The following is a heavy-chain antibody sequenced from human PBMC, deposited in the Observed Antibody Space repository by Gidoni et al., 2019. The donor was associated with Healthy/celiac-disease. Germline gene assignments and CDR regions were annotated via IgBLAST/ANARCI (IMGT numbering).Heavy chain of an antibody. D-gene: IGHD4-17*01. J-gene: IGHJ4*02. CDR3: AKDWLTPSWGFYGGNSLGVDY. V-gene: IGHV3-23*01. CDR1: GFTFSRDA. CDR2: ISGSGGST. Sequence: EVQLLESGGGLVQPGGSLRLSCAASGFTFSRDAMRWVRQAPGKGLEWVSAISGSGGSTYYADSVKGRFTISRDNSKNTLYLQMNSLRAEDTAVYYCAKDWLTPSWGFYGGNSLGVDYWGQGTLVTVSS.